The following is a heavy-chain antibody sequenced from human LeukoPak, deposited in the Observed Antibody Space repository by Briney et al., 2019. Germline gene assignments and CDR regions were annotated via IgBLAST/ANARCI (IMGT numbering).Heavy chain of an antibody. V-gene: IGHV4-59*01. Sequence: PSETLSLTCAVSLDSPRSYYWSWIRQPPGKGLEWIGYIYYSGSTNYNPSLKSRVSISVDTSKNQFSLKLSSVTAADTAVYYCARTGSTVTMLYPFDHWGQGTLVTVSS. CDR1: LDSPRSYY. CDR2: IYYSGST. J-gene: IGHJ4*02. D-gene: IGHD4-17*01. CDR3: ARTGSTVTMLYPFDH.